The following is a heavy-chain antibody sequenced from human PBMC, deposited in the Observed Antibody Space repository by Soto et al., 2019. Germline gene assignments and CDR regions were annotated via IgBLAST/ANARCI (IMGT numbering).Heavy chain of an antibody. D-gene: IGHD6-13*01. CDR1: GGSISSYY. Sequence: PSETLSLTCTVSGGSISSYYWSWIRQPPGKGLEWIGYIYYSGSTNYNPSLKSRVTISVDTSKNQFSLKLSSVTAADTAVYYCARQGRAAAGSYFDYWGQGTLVTVSS. CDR3: ARQGRAAAGSYFDY. J-gene: IGHJ4*02. CDR2: IYYSGST. V-gene: IGHV4-59*08.